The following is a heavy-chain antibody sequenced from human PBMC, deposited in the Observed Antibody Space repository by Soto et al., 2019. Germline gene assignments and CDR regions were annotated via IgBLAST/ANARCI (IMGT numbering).Heavy chain of an antibody. V-gene: IGHV4-61*01. CDR3: ARDLVAVPVYFDY. Sequence: PSETLSLTCTVSGGSVSSGSYYWSWIRQPPGKGLEWIGYIYYSGCTNYNPSLKSRVTISVDTSKTRFSPKLSSVTAADTAVYCCARDLVAVPVYFDYWGQGTLGPVSA. CDR2: IYYSGCT. J-gene: IGHJ4*02. CDR1: GGSVSSGSYY. D-gene: IGHD2-21*01.